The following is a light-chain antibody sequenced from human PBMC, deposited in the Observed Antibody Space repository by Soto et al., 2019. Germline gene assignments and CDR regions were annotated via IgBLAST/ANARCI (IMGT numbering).Light chain of an antibody. Sequence: DIQMTQSPSTLSASVGDRVTITCRASQSISSWLAWYQQKPGKAPKLLIYDAPSLESGVPSRFSGGGSGTEFTLTISSLQPDDFATYYCQQYNSYLYTFGQGTKLEIK. CDR2: DAP. V-gene: IGKV1-5*01. J-gene: IGKJ2*01. CDR1: QSISSW. CDR3: QQYNSYLYT.